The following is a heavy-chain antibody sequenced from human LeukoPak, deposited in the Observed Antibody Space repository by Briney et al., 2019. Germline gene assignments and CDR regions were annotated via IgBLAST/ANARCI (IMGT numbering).Heavy chain of an antibody. D-gene: IGHD4-11*01. V-gene: IGHV4-59*02. J-gene: IGHJ5*02. Sequence: SETLSLTCTGSDDSVNTYYCSWIRQAPGKGLEWIGYIYNRGSTKYNPSLKSRATISVDTSKNQFSLKLTPVTAADTAVYYCAMSNTVRRPFFDPWGQGTLVTVSS. CDR1: DDSVNTYY. CDR2: IYNRGST. CDR3: AMSNTVRRPFFDP.